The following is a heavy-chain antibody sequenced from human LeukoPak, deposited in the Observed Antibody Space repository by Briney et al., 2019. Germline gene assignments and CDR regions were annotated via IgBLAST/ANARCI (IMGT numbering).Heavy chain of an antibody. J-gene: IGHJ4*02. CDR3: AKMGPGAYYYDSSNFDF. Sequence: GGSLRLSCAASGLTFRNYAMSWVRQAPERGLEWVSAISGYGYNTYYADSVQGRFTISRDNSKNTLYLQMNSLRAEDTAVYYCAKMGPGAYYYDSSNFDFWGQGTLVTVSS. CDR2: ISGYGYNT. CDR1: GLTFRNYA. V-gene: IGHV3-23*01. D-gene: IGHD3-22*01.